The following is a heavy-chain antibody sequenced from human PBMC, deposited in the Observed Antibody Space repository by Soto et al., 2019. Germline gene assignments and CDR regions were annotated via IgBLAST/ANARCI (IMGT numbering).Heavy chain of an antibody. CDR1: GFTFSSYG. Sequence: GSLRFSCAASGFTFSSYGMHWVRQAPGKGLDLFSVFCFDGTGAYYADSVKGRFTISRDNSKNTLYLHMNSLRAEDTAVYYCAKLPQYDILTGYLNYFDYWGQGTLVTVSS. CDR2: FCFDGTGA. CDR3: AKLPQYDILTGYLNYFDY. J-gene: IGHJ4*02. V-gene: IGHV3-NL1*01. D-gene: IGHD3-9*01.